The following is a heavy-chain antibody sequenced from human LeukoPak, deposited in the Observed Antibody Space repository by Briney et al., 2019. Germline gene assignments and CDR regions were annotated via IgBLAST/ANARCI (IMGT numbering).Heavy chain of an antibody. CDR1: GYSFNTYW. J-gene: IGHJ4*02. D-gene: IGHD2-2*01. Sequence: GESLKISCKGSGYSFNTYWIGWVRQMPGKGLEWMGIIYPGDSDTRYSPSFQGQVIVSADKSINTAYLQWNSLKASDTAMYYCARRKGCSSTSCPPDYWGQGTLVTVSS. V-gene: IGHV5-51*06. CDR2: IYPGDSDT. CDR3: ARRKGCSSTSCPPDY.